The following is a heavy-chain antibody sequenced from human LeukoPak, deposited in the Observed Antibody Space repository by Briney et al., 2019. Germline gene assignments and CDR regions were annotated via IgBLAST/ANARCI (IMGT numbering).Heavy chain of an antibody. V-gene: IGHV4-4*07. CDR3: ARVVSGYDYYYYYYMDV. CDR2: IYTSGSI. J-gene: IGHJ6*03. Sequence: SETLSLTCTVSGGSISSYYWSWIRQPAGKGLEWIGRIYTSGSITYNPSLKSRVSMSVDTSKNQFSLKLSSVTAADTAVYYCARVVSGYDYYYYYYMDVWGKGTTVTVSS. D-gene: IGHD5-12*01. CDR1: GGSISSYY.